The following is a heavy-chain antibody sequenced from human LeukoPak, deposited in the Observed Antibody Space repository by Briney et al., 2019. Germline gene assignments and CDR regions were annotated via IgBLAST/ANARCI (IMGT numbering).Heavy chain of an antibody. CDR2: ISGSGGST. CDR1: GFTFSSYA. Sequence: PGGSLRLSCAASGFTFSSYAMSWVRQAPGKGLEWVSAISGSGGSTYYADSVKGRFTISRDNSKNTLYLQMNSLRAEDTAVYYCAKDFVRRAPYYDFWSGNIFDYWGQGTLVTVSS. V-gene: IGHV3-23*01. J-gene: IGHJ4*02. CDR3: AKDFVRRAPYYDFWSGNIFDY. D-gene: IGHD3-3*01.